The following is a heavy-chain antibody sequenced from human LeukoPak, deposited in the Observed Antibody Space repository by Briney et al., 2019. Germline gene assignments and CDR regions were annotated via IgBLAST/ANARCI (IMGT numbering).Heavy chain of an antibody. Sequence: PGGSLRLSCAASGFTFSSYAMSWVRQAPGKGLEWVSAISGSGGSTYYADSVKGRFTISRDNSKNTLYLQMNSLRAEDTAVYYCAKDLHVLRYFDWLFPDYWGQGTLVTVSS. V-gene: IGHV3-23*01. D-gene: IGHD3-9*01. CDR2: ISGSGGST. CDR3: AKDLHVLRYFDWLFPDY. J-gene: IGHJ4*02. CDR1: GFTFSSYA.